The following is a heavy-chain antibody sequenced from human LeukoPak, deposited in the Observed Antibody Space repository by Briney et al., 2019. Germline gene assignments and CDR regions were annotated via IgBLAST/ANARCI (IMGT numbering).Heavy chain of an antibody. CDR2: INSDGSST. Sequence: GGSLRLSCAASGFTFSSYWMHWVRQAPGKGLVWVSRINSDGSSTSYADSVKGRFTIPRGNAKNTLYLQMNSLRAEDTAVYYCAREGDGSNYYGSGSSQYFDYWGQGTLVTVSS. J-gene: IGHJ4*02. V-gene: IGHV3-74*01. CDR1: GFTFSSYW. D-gene: IGHD3-10*01. CDR3: AREGDGSNYYGSGSSQYFDY.